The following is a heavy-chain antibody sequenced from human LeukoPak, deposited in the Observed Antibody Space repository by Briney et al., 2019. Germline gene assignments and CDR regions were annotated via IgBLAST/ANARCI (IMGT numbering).Heavy chain of an antibody. CDR2: INPNSGGT. D-gene: IGHD2-2*01. J-gene: IGHJ4*02. CDR3: ARVYRYCSSTSCYPPPFDY. V-gene: IGHV1-2*02. CDR1: GYTFTGYY. Sequence: ASVKVSCKASGYTFTGYYMHWVRQAPGQGLEWRGWINPNSGGTNYAQKFQGRVTMTRDTSISTAYMELSRLMSDDTAVYYCARVYRYCSSTSCYPPPFDYWGQGTLVTVSS.